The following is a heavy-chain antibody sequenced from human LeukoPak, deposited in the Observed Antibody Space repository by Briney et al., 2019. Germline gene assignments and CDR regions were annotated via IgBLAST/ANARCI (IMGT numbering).Heavy chain of an antibody. D-gene: IGHD2-15*01. CDR1: GFIVSTNY. CDR3: TRLAVAYFDS. Sequence: GGSLRLSCAASGFIVSTNYMGWVRQAPGKGLEWGSFIYSSGSTYYPDSVKGRFTISRAEPKNTVYLQMTSLRAEDTAVYYCTRLAVAYFDSWGQGTLVTVSS. J-gene: IGHJ4*02. V-gene: IGHV3-66*04. CDR2: IYSSGST.